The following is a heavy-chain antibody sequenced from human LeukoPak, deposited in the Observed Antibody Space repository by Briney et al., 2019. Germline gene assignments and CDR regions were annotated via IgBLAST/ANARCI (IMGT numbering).Heavy chain of an antibody. J-gene: IGHJ5*02. CDR2: ISGNGGST. CDR1: GFSFSSYA. V-gene: IGHV3-23*01. D-gene: IGHD2-2*01. Sequence: QTGGSLRLSCAASGFSFSSYAMSWVRQAPGKGLEWLSAISGNGGSTYYADSVKGRFTISRDNSKNTLYLQMSSLRAEDTAVYYCAKAYCTSTSCPGWFDPWGQGTLVTVSS. CDR3: AKAYCTSTSCPGWFDP.